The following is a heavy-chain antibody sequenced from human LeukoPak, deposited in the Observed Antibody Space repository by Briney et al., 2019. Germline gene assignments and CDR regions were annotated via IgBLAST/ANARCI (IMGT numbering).Heavy chain of an antibody. CDR1: GGSISSSSYY. J-gene: IGHJ4*02. D-gene: IGHD3-10*01. Sequence: ETLSLTCTVSGGSISSSSYYWGWIRQPPGKGLEWIGSIYYSGSTYYNPSLKSRVTISVDTSKNQFSLKLSSVTAADTAVYYCATARYGSGSYYDWGAYYFDYWGQGTLVTVSS. CDR3: ATARYGSGSYYDWGAYYFDY. CDR2: IYYSGST. V-gene: IGHV4-39*01.